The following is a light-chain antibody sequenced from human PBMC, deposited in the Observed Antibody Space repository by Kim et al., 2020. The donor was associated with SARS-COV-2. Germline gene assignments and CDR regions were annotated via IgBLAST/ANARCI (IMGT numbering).Light chain of an antibody. CDR1: QSVSSSY. Sequence: SPGERATLSCRASQSVSSSYLAWYQQKPGHSPRLLIYGASSRATDIPDRFSGSGSGTDFTLTISRLEPEDFAVYYCQQYGSSPLTFGGGTKVDIK. CDR2: GAS. J-gene: IGKJ4*01. V-gene: IGKV3-20*01. CDR3: QQYGSSPLT.